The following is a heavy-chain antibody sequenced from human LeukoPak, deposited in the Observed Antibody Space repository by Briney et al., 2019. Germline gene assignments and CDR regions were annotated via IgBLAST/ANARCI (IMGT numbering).Heavy chain of an antibody. D-gene: IGHD2-2*01. J-gene: IGHJ4*02. CDR1: GGSISSYY. V-gene: IGHV4-4*09. CDR2: IYTSGTT. CDR3: ARGRADVVPFGY. Sequence: PSETLSLTCTVSGGSISSYYWSWIRQPPGKGLECIGYIYTSGTTNYNPSLESRVTISVDTSKNQFSLKLSSVTAADTAVYYCARGRADVVPFGYWGQGTLVTVSS.